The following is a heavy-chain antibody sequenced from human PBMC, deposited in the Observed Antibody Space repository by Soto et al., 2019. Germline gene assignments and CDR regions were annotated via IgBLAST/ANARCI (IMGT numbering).Heavy chain of an antibody. CDR2: IRSKASGGTT. Sequence: PGGSLRLSCAASGFTFSYAWMSWVRQTPGKGLEWVSLIRSKASGGTTDYPAPVKGRFSISRDDSNNIVYLQMNSLKTEDTAVYYCTADLPGMTTSQAVDYWGQGTLVTVSS. J-gene: IGHJ4*02. D-gene: IGHD3-10*01. CDR1: GFTFSYAW. V-gene: IGHV3-15*07. CDR3: TADLPGMTTSQAVDY.